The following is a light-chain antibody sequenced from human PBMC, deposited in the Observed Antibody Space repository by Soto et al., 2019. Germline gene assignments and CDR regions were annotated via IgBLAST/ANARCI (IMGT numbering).Light chain of an antibody. CDR2: SND. Sequence: QSVLTQPPSASGTPGQRVTISCSGSSSNIGSNTVNCYQQLPGTAPKLLIYSNDRRPSGVPDRFSGSKSGTSASLAISGLQSEDEADYYCAAWDDSLNGPVFGGGTKLTVL. CDR3: AAWDDSLNGPV. CDR1: SSNIGSNT. V-gene: IGLV1-44*01. J-gene: IGLJ2*01.